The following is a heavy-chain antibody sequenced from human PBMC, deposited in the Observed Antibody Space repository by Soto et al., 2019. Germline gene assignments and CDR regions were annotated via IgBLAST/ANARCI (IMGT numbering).Heavy chain of an antibody. V-gene: IGHV1-8*01. CDR3: ARGVGCGGDCYLYYYYYYGMAV. CDR1: GYTFTSYD. D-gene: IGHD2-21*02. CDR2: MNPNSGNT. J-gene: IGHJ6*02. Sequence: ASVKVSCKASGYTFTSYDINWVRQATGQGLEWMGWMNPNSGNTGYAQKFQGRVTMTRNTAISTAYMELSSLRSEDTAVYYCARGVGCGGDCYLYYYYYYGMAVWGQGTTVTV.